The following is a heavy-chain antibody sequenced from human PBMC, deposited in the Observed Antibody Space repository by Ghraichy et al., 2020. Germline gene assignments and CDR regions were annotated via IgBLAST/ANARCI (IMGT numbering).Heavy chain of an antibody. CDR2: ISSSGSTI. J-gene: IGHJ6*02. Sequence: GGSLRLSCAASGFTFSDYYMSWIRQAPGKGLEWDSYISSSGSTIYYADSVKGRFTICRDNAKNSLYLQMNSLRAEDTAVYYCARDYYSSGWYGNYYYYYGMDVWGQGTTVTVSS. CDR1: GFTFSDYY. CDR3: ARDYYSSGWYGNYYYYYGMDV. D-gene: IGHD6-19*01. V-gene: IGHV3-11*01.